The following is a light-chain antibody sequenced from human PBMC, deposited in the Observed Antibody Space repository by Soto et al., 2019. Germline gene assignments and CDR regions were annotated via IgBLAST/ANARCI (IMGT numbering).Light chain of an antibody. CDR2: KVS. CDR1: QSIGSW. J-gene: IGKJ1*01. Sequence: DIQMTQSPSTLSASVGDRVTITCQASQSIGSWLAWYQQKPGKAPKVFIYKVSTLESGVPSRFSGSGSGTEFTLTISSLQPEDCATYYCQQYNSYSTWTFGQGTKVDIK. CDR3: QQYNSYSTWT. V-gene: IGKV1-5*03.